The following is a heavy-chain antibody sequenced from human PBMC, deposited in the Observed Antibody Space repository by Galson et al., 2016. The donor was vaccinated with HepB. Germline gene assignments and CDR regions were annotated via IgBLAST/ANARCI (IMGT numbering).Heavy chain of an antibody. CDR1: GGSINNYY. J-gene: IGHJ3*02. Sequence: LSLTCTVSGGSINNYYWSWVRQPSGKGLEWIGYIYYSGSSKSNPSLRSRVSISVDTSRNQFSLRLSSVTAADTAVYYCARDTRSDAFDIWGQGTVVTVSS. CDR2: IYYSGSS. D-gene: IGHD1-26*01. CDR3: ARDTRSDAFDI. V-gene: IGHV4-59*01.